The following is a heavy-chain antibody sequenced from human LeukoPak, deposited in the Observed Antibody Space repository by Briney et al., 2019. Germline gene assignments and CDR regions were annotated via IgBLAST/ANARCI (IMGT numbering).Heavy chain of an antibody. CDR3: AKRPVRGIPNWFDP. CDR1: GGSFSGYY. Sequence: SETLSLTCAVYGGSFSGYYWSWIRQPPGKGLEWIGEINHSGSTNYNPSLKSRVTISVDTSKNQFSLKLSSVTAADTAVYYCAKRPVRGIPNWFDPWGQGSLVTVSS. V-gene: IGHV4-34*01. CDR2: INHSGST. D-gene: IGHD3-10*01. J-gene: IGHJ5*02.